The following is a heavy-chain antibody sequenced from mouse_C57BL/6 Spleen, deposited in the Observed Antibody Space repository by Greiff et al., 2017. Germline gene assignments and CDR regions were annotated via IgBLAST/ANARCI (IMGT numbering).Heavy chain of an antibody. V-gene: IGHV1-42*01. Sequence: VQLQQSGPELVKPGASVKISCKASGYSFTGYYMNWVKQSPEKSLEWIGEINPSTGGTTYNQKFKAKATLTVDKSSSTAYMQLKSLTSEDSAVYYCARIYYDYDDVPFFAYWGQGTLVTVSA. CDR1: GYSFTGYY. CDR3: ARIYYDYDDVPFFAY. J-gene: IGHJ3*01. CDR2: INPSTGGT. D-gene: IGHD2-4*01.